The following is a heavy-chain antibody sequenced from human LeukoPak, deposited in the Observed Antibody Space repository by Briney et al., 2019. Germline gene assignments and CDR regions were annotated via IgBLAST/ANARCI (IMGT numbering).Heavy chain of an antibody. Sequence: SETLSLTCTVSGGSISSGDYYWSWIRQPPGKGLEWIGYIYYSGSTYYNPSLKSRVTISVDTSKNQFSLKLSSVTAADTAVYYCARDQWADYGDYLLAAFDIWGQGTMVTVSS. V-gene: IGHV4-30-4*01. CDR2: IYYSGST. CDR3: ARDQWADYGDYLLAAFDI. J-gene: IGHJ3*02. D-gene: IGHD4-17*01. CDR1: GGSISSGDYY.